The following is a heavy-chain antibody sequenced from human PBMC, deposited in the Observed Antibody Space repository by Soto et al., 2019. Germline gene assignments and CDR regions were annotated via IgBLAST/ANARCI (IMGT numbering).Heavy chain of an antibody. CDR1: GFTFSSYA. J-gene: IGHJ6*02. CDR3: ERGLSMCYGSGRYYNVYYYYVMDV. CDR2: ISYDGSNK. V-gene: IGHV3-30-3*01. Sequence: GGSLRLSCAASGFTFSSYAMHWVRQAPGKGLEWVAVISYDGSNKYYADSVKGRFTISRDNSKNTLYLQMNSQRAEDTDRNNCERGLSMCYGSGRYYNVYYYYVMDVWGPGNTVTVS. D-gene: IGHD3-10*01.